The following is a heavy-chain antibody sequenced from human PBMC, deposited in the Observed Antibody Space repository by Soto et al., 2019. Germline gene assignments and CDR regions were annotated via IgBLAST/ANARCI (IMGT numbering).Heavy chain of an antibody. CDR2: ISAYNGNT. D-gene: IGHD1-26*01. CDR3: ARDGFSGSFEGDAFDI. J-gene: IGHJ3*02. Sequence: QVQLVQSGAEVKKPGASVKVSCKASGYTFTSYGISWVRQAPGQGLDWMGWISAYNGNTNYAQKLQGRVTMTTDTSTNTAYMELMSLRSDDTAVYYCARDGFSGSFEGDAFDIWGQGTMVTVSS. V-gene: IGHV1-18*01. CDR1: GYTFTSYG.